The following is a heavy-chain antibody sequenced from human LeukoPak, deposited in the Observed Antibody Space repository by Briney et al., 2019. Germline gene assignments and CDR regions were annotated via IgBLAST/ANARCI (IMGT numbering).Heavy chain of an antibody. CDR2: IRYDGSNK. J-gene: IGHJ4*02. D-gene: IGHD3-22*01. CDR3: AKDATIDSSGYYDY. V-gene: IGHV3-30*02. CDR1: GFTFSSYG. Sequence: GGSLRLSCAASGFTFSSYGMHLVRQAPGKGLEWVAFIRYDGSNKYYADSVKGRFTISRDNSKNTLYLQMNSLRAEDTAVYYCAKDATIDSSGYYDYWGQGTLVTVSS.